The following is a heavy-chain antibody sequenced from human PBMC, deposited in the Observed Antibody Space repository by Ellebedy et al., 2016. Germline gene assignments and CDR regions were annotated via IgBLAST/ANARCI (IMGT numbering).Heavy chain of an antibody. J-gene: IGHJ4*02. CDR2: ISYDGSNK. CDR1: RFTFNSYG. Sequence: GGSLRLSXAASRFTFNSYGMHWVRQAPGKGLEWVAVISYDGSNKYYADSVKGRFTISRDNSKNTLYLQMNSLRAEDTAVYYCARDPRSSGYDWGQGTLVTVSS. D-gene: IGHD3-22*01. CDR3: ARDPRSSGYD. V-gene: IGHV3-30*03.